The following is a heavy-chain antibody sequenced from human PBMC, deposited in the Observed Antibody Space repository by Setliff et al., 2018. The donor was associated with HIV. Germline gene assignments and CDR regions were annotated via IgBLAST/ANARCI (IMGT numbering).Heavy chain of an antibody. Sequence: GASVKVSCKASGYTFTNFYIHWVRQAPGQGLEWLGMINPSGGSTTYAQKFLGRVTMTSDTSTSTVYMDLSSLGSEDTAVYYCARDRERGQYSRSAVGGYYYYYMDVWGKGTTVTVSS. CDR3: ARDRERGQYSRSAVGGYYYYYMDV. CDR1: GYTFTNFY. V-gene: IGHV1-46*01. D-gene: IGHD6-6*01. J-gene: IGHJ6*03. CDR2: INPSGGST.